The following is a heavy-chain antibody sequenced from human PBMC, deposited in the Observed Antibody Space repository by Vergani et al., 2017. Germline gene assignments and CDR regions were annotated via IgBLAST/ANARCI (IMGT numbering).Heavy chain of an antibody. Sequence: EVQLLQSGGGVIQPGGSVRLSCAASGFTFSACPMTWVRQAPGKGLEWVSGISARYPSTYYADSVKGRFTISRNNSKNMLYLQINSLRAEDTAVYYCAGRSXDTTPDLQGGYDCWGQGTLVSVSS. D-gene: IGHD2-15*01. V-gene: IGHV3-23*01. CDR1: GFTFSACP. CDR2: ISARYPST. J-gene: IGHJ4*02. CDR3: AGRSXDTTPDLQGGYDC.